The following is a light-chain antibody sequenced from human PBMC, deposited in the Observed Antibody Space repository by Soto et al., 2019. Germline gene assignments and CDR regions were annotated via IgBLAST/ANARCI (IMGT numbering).Light chain of an antibody. CDR3: LQHNSYP. CDR2: VAS. V-gene: IGKV1-17*01. Sequence: EIQMTHAPSSLSASVGDRVTIIRRASQGIRNDLGWYQQKPGKAPNLLIYVASSLQSGVPSRFSGSGSGTEFTLTISSLQPEDFATYYCLQHNSYPFGQGSRLEI. CDR1: QGIRND. J-gene: IGKJ5*01.